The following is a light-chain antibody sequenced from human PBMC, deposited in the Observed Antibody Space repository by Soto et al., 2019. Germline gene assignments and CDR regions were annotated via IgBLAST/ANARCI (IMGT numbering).Light chain of an antibody. CDR1: SSDVGRYNY. Sequence: QSALTQPASVSGSPGQSITISCTGTSSDVGRYNYVSWYQQHPGKAPKIMIYDVSNRPSGVSNRFSGSKSGNTASLTISGLQAEDEADYYCSSYTSSSTLAFGGGTKVTVL. J-gene: IGLJ2*01. V-gene: IGLV2-14*03. CDR3: SSYTSSSTLA. CDR2: DVS.